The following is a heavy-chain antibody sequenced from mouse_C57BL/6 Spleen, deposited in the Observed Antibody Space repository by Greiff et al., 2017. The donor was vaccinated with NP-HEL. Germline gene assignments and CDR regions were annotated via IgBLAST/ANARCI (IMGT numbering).Heavy chain of an antibody. V-gene: IGHV1-55*01. CDR3: ARRTTVVVHFDY. Sequence: VQLQQPGAELVKPGASVTMSCKASGYTFTSYWITWVKQRPGQGLEWIGDIYPGSGSTNYNEKFKSKATLTVDTSSSTAYMQLSSLTSEDSAVYYCARRTTVVVHFDYWGQGTTLTVSS. CDR1: GYTFTSYW. J-gene: IGHJ2*01. CDR2: IYPGSGST. D-gene: IGHD1-1*01.